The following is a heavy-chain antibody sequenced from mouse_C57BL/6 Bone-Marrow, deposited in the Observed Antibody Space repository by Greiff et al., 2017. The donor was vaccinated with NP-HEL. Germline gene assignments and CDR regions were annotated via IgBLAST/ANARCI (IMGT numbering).Heavy chain of an antibody. D-gene: IGHD1-1*01. CDR3: TTFITTSY. V-gene: IGHV14-4*01. CDR2: IDPENGDT. CDR1: GFNIKDDY. Sequence: EVQLQQSWAELVRPGASVKLSCTASGFNIKDDYMHWVKQRPEQGLEWIGWIDPENGDTEYASKFQGKATITADTSSNTAYLQLSSLTSEDTAVYYCTTFITTSYWGQGTLVTVSA. J-gene: IGHJ3*01.